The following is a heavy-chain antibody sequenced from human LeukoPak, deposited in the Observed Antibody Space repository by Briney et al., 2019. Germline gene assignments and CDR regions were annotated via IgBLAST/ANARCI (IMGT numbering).Heavy chain of an antibody. J-gene: IGHJ4*02. Sequence: PGGSLRLSCAASGFTFSSYGMHWVRQAPGKGLEWVAVMWYDGSNKYYADSVKGRFTISRDNSKNTLYLQMNSLRAEDTAVYYCAKVGRKIVVVTAKGGIDYWGQGTLVTVSS. CDR3: AKVGRKIVVVTAKGGIDY. V-gene: IGHV3-33*06. CDR1: GFTFSSYG. CDR2: MWYDGSNK. D-gene: IGHD2-21*02.